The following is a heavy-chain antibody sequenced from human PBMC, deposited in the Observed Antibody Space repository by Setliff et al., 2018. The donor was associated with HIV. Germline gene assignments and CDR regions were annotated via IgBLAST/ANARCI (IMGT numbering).Heavy chain of an antibody. CDR1: GGSLSSYY. CDR3: ARGGGYDRSGYYPFDY. J-gene: IGHJ4*02. Sequence: SETLSLTCTVSGGSLSSYYWSWIRQPAGKGLEWIGRIYSSGSTNYNPSLKSRLTMSVDTSKNQFSLKLSSVTAADTAVYYCARGGGYDRSGYYPFDYWGQGTPVTVSS. V-gene: IGHV4-4*07. D-gene: IGHD3-22*01. CDR2: IYSSGST.